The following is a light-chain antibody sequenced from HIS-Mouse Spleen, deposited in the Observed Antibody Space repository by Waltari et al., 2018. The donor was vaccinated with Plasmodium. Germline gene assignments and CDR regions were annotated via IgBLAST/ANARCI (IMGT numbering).Light chain of an antibody. CDR2: CAS. V-gene: IGKV3-15*01. Sequence: EIVMTQSPATLSVSPGERDTLSCRASQSVSSNLAWYQQKTVQSPRLLIYCASTRATGIPARFSGSGSGTEFTLTISSLQSEDFAVYYCQQYNNWSFTFGPGTKVDIK. J-gene: IGKJ3*01. CDR1: QSVSSN. CDR3: QQYNNWSFT.